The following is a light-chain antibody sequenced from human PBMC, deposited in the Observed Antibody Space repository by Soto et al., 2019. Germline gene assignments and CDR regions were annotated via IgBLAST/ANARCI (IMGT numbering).Light chain of an antibody. CDR2: GAS. CDR1: QSVSSN. V-gene: IGKV3-15*01. Sequence: EIVLTQSPGTLSLSPGERATLSCSTSQSVSSNLAWYQQKPGQAPRLLIYGASTRATGIPARFSGSGSGTEFTLTISSLQSEDFAVYYCQQYHNWPPITFGQGTRLEIK. J-gene: IGKJ5*01. CDR3: QQYHNWPPIT.